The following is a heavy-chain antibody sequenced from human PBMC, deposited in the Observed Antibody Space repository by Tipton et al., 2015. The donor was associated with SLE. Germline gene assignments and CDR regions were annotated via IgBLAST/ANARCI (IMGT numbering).Heavy chain of an antibody. V-gene: IGHV4-39*07. CDR3: ARAGSGWELGHYYYYMDV. Sequence: TLSLTCTVSGDFISSNTYYWGWIRQPPGKGLEWIGSIHYGGSTYYNPSLKSRVTISVDTSKNQFSLKLSSVTAADTAVYYCARAGSGWELGHYYYYMDVWGKGTTVTVSS. CDR2: IHYGGST. D-gene: IGHD1-26*01. CDR1: GDFISSNTYY. J-gene: IGHJ6*03.